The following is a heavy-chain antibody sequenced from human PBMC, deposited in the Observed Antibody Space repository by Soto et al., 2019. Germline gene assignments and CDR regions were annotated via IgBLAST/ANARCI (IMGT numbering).Heavy chain of an antibody. CDR2: IGGSGGNT. Sequence: GGSLRLSCVASGFTFSVYAMSWVRQAPGKGLEWVSAIGGSGGNTFYADSVKGRFTMSRDNSENTLYLQMNSLRAEDTAVYYCARDRGNLDVWGQGTTVTVSS. CDR3: ARDRGNLDV. V-gene: IGHV3-23*01. J-gene: IGHJ6*02. CDR1: GFTFSVYA. D-gene: IGHD6-25*01.